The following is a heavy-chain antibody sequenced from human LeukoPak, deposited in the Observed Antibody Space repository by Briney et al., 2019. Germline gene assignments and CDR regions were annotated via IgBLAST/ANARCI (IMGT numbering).Heavy chain of an antibody. J-gene: IGHJ3*02. Sequence: PSQTLSLTCTVSGGSISSGGYYWSWIRQHPGKGLEWIGYIYYSGSTYYNPSLKSRVTISVDTSKNQFSLKLSSVTAADTAVYYCARSKLLWFGEFRAFDIWGQGTMVTVSS. CDR2: IYYSGST. CDR1: GGSISSGGYY. V-gene: IGHV4-31*03. CDR3: ARSKLLWFGEFRAFDI. D-gene: IGHD3-10*01.